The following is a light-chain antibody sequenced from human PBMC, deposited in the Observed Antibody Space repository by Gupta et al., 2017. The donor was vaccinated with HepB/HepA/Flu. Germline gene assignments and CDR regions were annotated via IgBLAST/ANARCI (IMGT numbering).Light chain of an antibody. CDR1: QRVGRN. CDR3: QQYDNWPLT. V-gene: IGKV3-15*01. Sequence: ETVMTQSPATLSVSPGERATLSCRASQRVGRNLAWYQQRPGQAPRLLIYGASTRGTGIPVRFSGNGSGTEFTLTISSLQSEDFAIYYCQQYDNWPLTFGGGTKVEIK. J-gene: IGKJ4*01. CDR2: GAS.